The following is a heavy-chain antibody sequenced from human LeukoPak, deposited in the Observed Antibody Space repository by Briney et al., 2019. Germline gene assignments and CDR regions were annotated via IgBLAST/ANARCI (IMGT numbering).Heavy chain of an antibody. V-gene: IGHV3-53*01. Sequence: GGSLRLSCAASGFTVSSNYMSWTRQAPGKGLEWVSVIYSGGSTYYADSVKGRFTISRDNSKNTLYLQMNSLRAEDTAVYYCAREWDDSCGYYNYWGQGTLVTVSS. CDR1: GFTVSSNY. J-gene: IGHJ4*02. D-gene: IGHD3-22*01. CDR2: IYSGGST. CDR3: AREWDDSCGYYNY.